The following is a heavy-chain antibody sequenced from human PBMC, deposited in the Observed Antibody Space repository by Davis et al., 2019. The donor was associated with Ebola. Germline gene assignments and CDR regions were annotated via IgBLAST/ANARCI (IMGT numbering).Heavy chain of an antibody. V-gene: IGHV3-21*01. CDR3: ARGRGGKSRYGMDV. J-gene: IGHJ6*02. D-gene: IGHD4-23*01. Sequence: GESLKISCVASGFTFSSFWMNWVRQAPGKGLEWVSSISSSSSYIYYADSVKGRFTISRDNAKNSLYLQMNSLRAEDTAVYYCARGRGGKSRYGMDVWGQGTTVTVSS. CDR1: GFTFSSFW. CDR2: ISSSSSYI.